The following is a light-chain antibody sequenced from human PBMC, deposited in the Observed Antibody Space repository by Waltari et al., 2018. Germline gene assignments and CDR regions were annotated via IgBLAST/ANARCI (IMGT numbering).Light chain of an antibody. CDR3: QQGYTTPYT. J-gene: IGKJ2*01. CDR1: QSISDS. Sequence: DIQMTQSPSSLSASVGDRATITCRTSQSISDSLNWYQQQPGKAPRLLIYGASSLQSGVPLRFSGSGSGTDFTLTINSLQPEDFGTYFCQQGYTTPYTFGQGTKLEIK. CDR2: GAS. V-gene: IGKV1-39*01.